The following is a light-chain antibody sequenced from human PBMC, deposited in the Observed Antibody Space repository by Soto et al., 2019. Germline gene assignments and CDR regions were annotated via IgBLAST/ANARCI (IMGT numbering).Light chain of an antibody. CDR1: QAIRND. V-gene: IGKV1-6*01. J-gene: IGKJ1*01. Sequence: AIQMTQSPSSLSASVGDRVTISCRASQAIRNDLGWYQQKPGKAPNLLIYGASSLESGVPSRFSGSGSGTDFTFTISVLQPEDFATYYCLQDNNYPWTFGQGNKVEI. CDR3: LQDNNYPWT. CDR2: GAS.